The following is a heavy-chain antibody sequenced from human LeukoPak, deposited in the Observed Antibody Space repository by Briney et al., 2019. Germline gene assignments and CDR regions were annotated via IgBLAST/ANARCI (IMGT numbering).Heavy chain of an antibody. CDR1: GYTFTSYY. Sequence: ASVKVSCKASGYTFTSYYIHWVRQAPGQGLEWMGWINPNSGNTGYAQKFQGRVTMTRNTSISTAYMELSSLRSEDTAVYYCAKGATGADIVATIGFDYWGQGTLVTVSS. CDR2: INPNSGNT. J-gene: IGHJ4*02. V-gene: IGHV1-8*02. CDR3: AKGATGADIVATIGFDY. D-gene: IGHD5-12*01.